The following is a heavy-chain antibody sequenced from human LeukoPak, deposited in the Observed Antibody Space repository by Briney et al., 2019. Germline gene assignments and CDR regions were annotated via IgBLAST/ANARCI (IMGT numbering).Heavy chain of an antibody. CDR1: GFTFSSYA. CDR2: ISYDGSNK. J-gene: IGHJ4*02. Sequence: PGGSLRLSCAASGFTFSSYAMHWVRQAPGKGLERVAVISYDGSNKYYADSVKGRFTISRDNSKNTLYLQMNSLRAEDTAVYYCASYYFWGQGTLVTVSS. CDR3: ASYYF. V-gene: IGHV3-30-3*01. D-gene: IGHD3-10*01.